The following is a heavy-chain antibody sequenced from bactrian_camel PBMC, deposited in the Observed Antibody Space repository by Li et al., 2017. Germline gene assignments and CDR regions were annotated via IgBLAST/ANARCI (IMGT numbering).Heavy chain of an antibody. J-gene: IGHJ7*01. V-gene: IGHV3S42*01. D-gene: IGHD5*01. CDR1: GDTDRTYL. CDR2: LDVDGVTI. Sequence: VQLVESGGGSVQAGGSLTLSCLVSGDTDRTYLLGWSRQAPGKEREGVAVLDVDGVTITYAESVKGRFTISEDNAANTLYLQMNSLKPEDTAVYYCAAGYGLKWGPVGGVCSKYAMDYWGIGTQVTVS.